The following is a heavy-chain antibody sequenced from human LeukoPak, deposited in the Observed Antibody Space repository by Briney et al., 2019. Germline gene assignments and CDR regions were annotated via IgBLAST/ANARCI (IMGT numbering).Heavy chain of an antibody. D-gene: IGHD5-18*01. J-gene: IGHJ4*02. CDR3: ARAGVRWGYSYGYYFDY. CDR1: GFTFSSYS. V-gene: IGHV3-21*01. CDR2: ISSSSSYI. Sequence: PGGSLRLSCAASGFTFSSYSMNWVREAPGKGLEWVSSISSSSSYIYYVDSVKGRFAISRDNAKNSLYLQMNSLRAEDTAVYHCARAGVRWGYSYGYYFDYWGQGTLVTVSS.